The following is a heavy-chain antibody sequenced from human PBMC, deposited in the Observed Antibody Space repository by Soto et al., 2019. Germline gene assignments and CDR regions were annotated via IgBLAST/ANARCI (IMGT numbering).Heavy chain of an antibody. J-gene: IGHJ5*02. CDR1: GYSFSDYW. CDR3: ARKDCFGASCYLSDWLDP. V-gene: IGHV5-51*01. CDR2: IYPGDSDT. D-gene: IGHD3-22*01. Sequence: PGASLKISCKASGYSFSDYWIAWVRQMPGKGLEWMGIIYPGDSDTTYSPSFQGQVTISADESLSTVYLQWSSLKTSDTATYYCARKDCFGASCYLSDWLDPWGQGTLVTVSS.